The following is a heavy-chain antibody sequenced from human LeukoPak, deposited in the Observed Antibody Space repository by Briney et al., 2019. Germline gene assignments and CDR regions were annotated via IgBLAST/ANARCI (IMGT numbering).Heavy chain of an antibody. CDR3: AKDPDYGSGSYFDY. CDR1: GFTVSSNY. V-gene: IGHV3-23*01. Sequence: GGSLRLSCAASGFTVSSNYMSWVRQAPGKGLEWVSAISGSGGSTYYADSVKGRFTISRDNSKNTLYLQMNSLRAEDTAVYYCAKDPDYGSGSYFDYWGQGTLVTVSS. J-gene: IGHJ4*02. CDR2: ISGSGGST. D-gene: IGHD3-10*01.